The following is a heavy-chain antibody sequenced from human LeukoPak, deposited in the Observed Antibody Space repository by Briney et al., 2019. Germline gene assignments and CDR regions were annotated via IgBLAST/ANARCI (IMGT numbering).Heavy chain of an antibody. J-gene: IGHJ6*02. CDR2: INPNRGGT. V-gene: IGHV1-2*02. Sequence: GASVKVSCKASGYTFTGYYMHWVRQAPGQGLEWMGWINPNRGGTNYAQKFQGRVTMTRDTSISTAYMELSRLRSDDTAVYYCASSDPTTGYSSSWYNYYYYGMDVWGQGTTVTVSS. CDR1: GYTFTGYY. CDR3: ASSDPTTGYSSSWYNYYYYGMDV. D-gene: IGHD6-13*01.